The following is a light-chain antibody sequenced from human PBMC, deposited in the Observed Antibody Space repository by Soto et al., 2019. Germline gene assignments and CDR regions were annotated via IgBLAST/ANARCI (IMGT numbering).Light chain of an antibody. J-gene: IGKJ1*01. Sequence: DVPMTQSPSSLSASVGDSVTITCRASQRVNNYLNWYQQKPGQAPKLLIYAASSLHIGVPSRFGGSGSGTDVTLAISGLQPEDFAIYYCQQSYITPWTFGQGTKVEI. CDR1: QRVNNY. V-gene: IGKV1-39*01. CDR2: AAS. CDR3: QQSYITPWT.